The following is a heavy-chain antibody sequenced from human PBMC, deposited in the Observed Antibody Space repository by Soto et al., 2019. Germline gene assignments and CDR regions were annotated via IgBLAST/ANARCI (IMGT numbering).Heavy chain of an antibody. CDR2: TYYRSRWYN. CDR3: AGTTSHQWYYMDV. J-gene: IGHJ6*03. D-gene: IGHD1-7*01. V-gene: IGHV6-1*01. CDR1: GDSVSSNSAA. Sequence: SQTLSLTCAISGDSVSSNSAALNWIRLSPSRGLEWLARTYYRSRWYNDYAVSVRSRITVSPDTSKNQFSLQLTSVTPEDTAVYYCAGTTSHQWYYMDVWGKGTTVTVSS.